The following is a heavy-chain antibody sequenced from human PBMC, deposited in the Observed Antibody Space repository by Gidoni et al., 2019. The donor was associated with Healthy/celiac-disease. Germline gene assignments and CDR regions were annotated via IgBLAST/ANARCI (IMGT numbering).Heavy chain of an antibody. D-gene: IGHD3-10*01. V-gene: IGHV3-30*18. J-gene: IGHJ5*02. Sequence: KGLEWVAVISYDGSNKYYADSVKGRFTISRDNSKNTLYLQMNSLRAEDTAVYYCAKNPYGLDPWGQGTLVTVSS. CDR3: AKNPYGLDP. CDR2: ISYDGSNK.